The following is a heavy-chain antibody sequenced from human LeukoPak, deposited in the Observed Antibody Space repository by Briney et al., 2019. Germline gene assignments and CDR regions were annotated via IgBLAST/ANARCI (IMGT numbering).Heavy chain of an antibody. D-gene: IGHD6-19*01. J-gene: IGHJ4*02. CDR1: GGSFSGYY. Sequence: RTSETLSLTCAVYGGSFSGYYWSWIRQPPGKGLEWIGEINHSGSTNYNPSLKSRVTISVDTSKNQFSLKLSSVTAADTAIYYCARPFLRFSSGWHFDYWGQGILVTVSS. CDR3: ARPFLRFSSGWHFDY. V-gene: IGHV4-34*01. CDR2: INHSGST.